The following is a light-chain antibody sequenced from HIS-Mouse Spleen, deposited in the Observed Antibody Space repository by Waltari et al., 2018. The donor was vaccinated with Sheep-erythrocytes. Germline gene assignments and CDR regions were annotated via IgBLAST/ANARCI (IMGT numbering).Light chain of an antibody. J-gene: IGLJ3*02. V-gene: IGLV2-8*01. CDR2: EVS. CDR3: SSYAGSNNWV. Sequence: QSALTQPPSASGSPGQSVTISCTGPSSDVGGYTYVSWYQQHPGKAPKLMIYEVSKRPSVVPDRFSGSKSGNTASLTVSGLQAEDEADYYCSSYAGSNNWVFGGGTKLTVL. CDR1: SSDVGGYTY.